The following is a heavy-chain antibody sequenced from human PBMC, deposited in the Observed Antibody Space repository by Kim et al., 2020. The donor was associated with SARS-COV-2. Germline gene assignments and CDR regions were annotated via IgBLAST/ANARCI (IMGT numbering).Heavy chain of an antibody. Sequence: RFTISRDNAKNSLYLQMNSLRAEDTAVYYCARDHRTMDCSSTSCFYFDYWGQGTLVTVSS. V-gene: IGHV3-11*06. D-gene: IGHD2-2*01. CDR3: ARDHRTMDCSSTSCFYFDY. J-gene: IGHJ4*02.